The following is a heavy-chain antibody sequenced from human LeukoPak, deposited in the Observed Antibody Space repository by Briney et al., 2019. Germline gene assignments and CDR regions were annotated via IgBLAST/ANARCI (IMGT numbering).Heavy chain of an antibody. CDR2: IRYDGSNK. J-gene: IGHJ4*02. D-gene: IGHD2-8*01. CDR1: GFTFSSYG. V-gene: IGHV3-30*02. CDR3: AKDGGGNSINIVLMVYAIHPIDY. Sequence: PGGSLRLSCAASGFTFSSYGMHWVRQAPGKGLEWVAFIRYDGSNKYYADSVKGRFTISRDNSKNTLYLQMNSLRAEDTAVYYCAKDGGGNSINIVLMVYAIHPIDYWGQGTLVTVSS.